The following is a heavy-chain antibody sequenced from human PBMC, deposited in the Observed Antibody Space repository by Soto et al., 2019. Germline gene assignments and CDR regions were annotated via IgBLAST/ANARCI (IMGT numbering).Heavy chain of an antibody. CDR1: GGSVRYGSYY. Sequence: SETLSLTCTVSGGSVRYGSYYWAWLRQPPGKGLEWIGHIYHSGSTIYNPSLKSRVTISIDTSKSQFSLNLNSMTAADTAVYYCAGYNWNYYFDPWGQGTLVTVSS. D-gene: IGHD1-7*01. V-gene: IGHV4-61*01. J-gene: IGHJ5*02. CDR3: AGYNWNYYFDP. CDR2: IYHSGST.